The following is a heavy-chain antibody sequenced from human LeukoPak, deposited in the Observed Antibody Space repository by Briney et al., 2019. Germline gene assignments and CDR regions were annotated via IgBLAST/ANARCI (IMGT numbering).Heavy chain of an antibody. CDR3: ARAPGSWNYYYYMDV. V-gene: IGHV1-46*01. Sequence: ASVKVSCKASGYTFTGYYMHWVRQAPGQGLEWMGIINPSGGSTSYAQKFQGRVTMTRDMSTSTVYMELSSLRSEDTAVYYCARAPGSWNYYYYMDVWGKGTTVTVSS. CDR1: GYTFTGYY. CDR2: INPSGGST. J-gene: IGHJ6*03. D-gene: IGHD6-13*01.